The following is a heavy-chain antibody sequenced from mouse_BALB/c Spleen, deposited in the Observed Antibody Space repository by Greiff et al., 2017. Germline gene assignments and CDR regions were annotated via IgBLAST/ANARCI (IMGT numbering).Heavy chain of an antibody. CDR1: GYTFTDYE. J-gene: IGHJ4*01. CDR3: TSWDGNHAMDY. D-gene: IGHD2-1*01. CDR2: IDPETGGT. Sequence: QVQLKESGAELVRPGASVTLSCKASGYTFTDYEMHWVKQTPVHGLEWIGAIDPETGGTAYNQKFKGKATLTADKSSSTAYMELRSLTSEDSAVYYCTSWDGNHAMDYWGQGTSVTVSS. V-gene: IGHV1-15*01.